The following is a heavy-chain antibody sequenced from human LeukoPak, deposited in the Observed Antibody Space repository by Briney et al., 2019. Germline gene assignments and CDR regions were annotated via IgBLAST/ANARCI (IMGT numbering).Heavy chain of an antibody. D-gene: IGHD1-1*01. CDR3: ARAITTGTTDYYYGMDV. V-gene: IGHV3-33*08. Sequence: PGRSLRLSCAASGFTFSSYGMHWVRQAPGKGLEWVAVIWYDGSNKYYADSVKGRFTISRDNSKNTLYLQMNSLRAEDTAVYYCARAITTGTTDYYYGMDVWGQGTTVTVSS. CDR1: GFTFSSYG. J-gene: IGHJ6*02. CDR2: IWYDGSNK.